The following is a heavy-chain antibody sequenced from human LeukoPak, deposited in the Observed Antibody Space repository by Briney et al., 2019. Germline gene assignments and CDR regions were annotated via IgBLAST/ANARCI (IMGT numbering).Heavy chain of an antibody. J-gene: IGHJ4*02. CDR2: MNPNSGNT. V-gene: IGHV1-8*01. CDR3: ARGNICTNGVCYTGVRY. Sequence: GASVKVSCKASGYTFTSYDINWVRQATGQELEWMGWMNPNSGNTGYAQKFQGRVTMTRNTSISTAYMELSSLRSEDTAVYYCARGNICTNGVCYTGVRYWGQGTLVTVSS. CDR1: GYTFTSYD. D-gene: IGHD2-8*01.